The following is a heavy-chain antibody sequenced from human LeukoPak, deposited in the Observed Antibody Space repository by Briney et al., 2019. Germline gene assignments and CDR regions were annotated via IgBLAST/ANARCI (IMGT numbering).Heavy chain of an antibody. V-gene: IGHV4-34*01. CDR1: GGSFSGYY. Sequence: PSATLSLTCAVYGGSFSGYYWSWIRQPPGKGLEWIGEINHSGSTNYNPSLKSRVTISVDTSKNQFSLKLSSVTAADTAVYYCARERGESGPYGDCYQSWGQGTLVTVSS. J-gene: IGHJ4*02. CDR3: ARERGESGPYGDCYQS. D-gene: IGHD2-21*01. CDR2: INHSGST.